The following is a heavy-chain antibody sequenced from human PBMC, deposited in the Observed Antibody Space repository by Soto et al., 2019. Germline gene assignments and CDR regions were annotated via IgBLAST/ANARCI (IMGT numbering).Heavy chain of an antibody. CDR2: IIPILGIA. J-gene: IGHJ4*02. V-gene: IGHV1-69*02. D-gene: IGHD3-10*01. CDR3: ASIWFGEDSFVGRPEVDS. Sequence: QVQLVQSGTEVKKPGSSVKVSCKASGGTFSSYTISWVRQAPGQGLEWMGRIIPILGIANYEQKFQGRVTITADNSRSTGYMELSRLGSEDTAVYYCASIWFGEDSFVGRPEVDSWGQGSLVTVSS. CDR1: GGTFSSYT.